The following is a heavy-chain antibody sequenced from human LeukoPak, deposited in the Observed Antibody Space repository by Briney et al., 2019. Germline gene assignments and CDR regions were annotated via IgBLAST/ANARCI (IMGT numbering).Heavy chain of an antibody. Sequence: GGSLRLSCAASGFTFSSYAMHWVRQAPGKGLEWVAVISYDGSNKYYADSVKGRFTISRDNSKNTLYLQMNSLRAEDTAVYYCARDPNLSSSWYVYFDYWGQGTLVTVSS. CDR1: GFTFSSYA. CDR2: ISYDGSNK. J-gene: IGHJ4*02. V-gene: IGHV3-30*04. CDR3: ARDPNLSSSWYVYFDY. D-gene: IGHD6-13*01.